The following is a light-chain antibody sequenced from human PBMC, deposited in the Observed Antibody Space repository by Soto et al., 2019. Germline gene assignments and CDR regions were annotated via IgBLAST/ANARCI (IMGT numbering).Light chain of an antibody. Sequence: DIQMTQSPSTLSASVGDRVTITCRASQSISSWLAWYQQQPGKAPKLLIYDASSLESGVPSRFSGFGSGTEFTLTISSLQPDDFAAYYCQQYNTYPRTFGQGTKVEIK. V-gene: IGKV1-5*01. CDR1: QSISSW. CDR3: QQYNTYPRT. J-gene: IGKJ1*01. CDR2: DAS.